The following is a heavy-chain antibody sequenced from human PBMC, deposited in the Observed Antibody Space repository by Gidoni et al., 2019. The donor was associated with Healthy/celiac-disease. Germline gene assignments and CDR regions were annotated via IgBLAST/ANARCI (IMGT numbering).Heavy chain of an antibody. CDR3: AILGKPWLDY. Sequence: QVQLVESGGGVVQPGRSLGLSCAAAGLPFSSYGMHWVRQAPGKGMEWVAVISYDGSNKYYADSVKGRFTISRDNSKNTLYLQMNSLRAEDTAVYYCAILGKPWLDYWGQGTLVTVSS. J-gene: IGHJ4*02. V-gene: IGHV3-30*03. CDR1: GLPFSSYG. CDR2: ISYDGSNK. D-gene: IGHD3-22*01.